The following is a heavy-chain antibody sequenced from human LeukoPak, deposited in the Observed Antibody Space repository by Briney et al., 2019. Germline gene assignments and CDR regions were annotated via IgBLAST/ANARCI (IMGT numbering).Heavy chain of an antibody. J-gene: IGHJ6*02. D-gene: IGHD3-10*01. Sequence: ASVTVSCKASGYTFTSYGISWVRQAPGQGLEWMGWISAYNGNTNYAQKLQGRVTMTTDTSTSTAYMELRSLRSDDTAVYYCARPYYYGSGSYYNAPYYYYGMDVWGQGTTVTVSS. CDR1: GYTFTSYG. V-gene: IGHV1-18*01. CDR2: ISAYNGNT. CDR3: ARPYYYGSGSYYNAPYYYYGMDV.